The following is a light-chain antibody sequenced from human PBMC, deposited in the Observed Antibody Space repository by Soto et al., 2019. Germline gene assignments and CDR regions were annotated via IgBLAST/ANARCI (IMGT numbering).Light chain of an antibody. CDR2: DRY. J-gene: IGKJ4*01. Sequence: EIVLTQSPAILPLSPGERATLSCKASQRISSYLAWYQQKPGQDPRLLIYDRYNRAAGVPARFIGSRSGTDFTLTISGLEAEDVAVYYCQHRNNWPRTFGGGTKVEI. CDR1: QRISSY. CDR3: QHRNNWPRT. V-gene: IGKV3-11*01.